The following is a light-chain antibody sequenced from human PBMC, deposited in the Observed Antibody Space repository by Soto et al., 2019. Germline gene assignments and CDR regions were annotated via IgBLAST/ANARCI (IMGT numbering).Light chain of an antibody. J-gene: IGKJ2*01. Sequence: DIQMTQSPSTLSASVGDTVTITCRASQSISNWLAWYQQKPGLAPKLLIHKASTLESGVPSRFSGSGSGTEFTLTISSLQPDDFATIYCQQYDRFQYTFGQGTKLEIK. CDR1: QSISNW. CDR3: QQYDRFQYT. CDR2: KAS. V-gene: IGKV1-5*03.